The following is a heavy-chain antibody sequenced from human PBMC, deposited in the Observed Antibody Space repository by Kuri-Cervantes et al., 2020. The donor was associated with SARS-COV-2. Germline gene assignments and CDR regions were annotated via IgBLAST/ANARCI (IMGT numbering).Heavy chain of an antibody. Sequence: SVNVSCKASGYTFTSYGISWVRQAPGQGLEWMGWISAYNGNTNYAQKLQGRATMTTDTSTSTAYMEPRSLRSDDTAVYYCARVHAPFTFDFDYWGQGTLVTVSS. V-gene: IGHV1-18*04. J-gene: IGHJ4*02. D-gene: IGHD2/OR15-2a*01. CDR1: GYTFTSYG. CDR3: ARVHAPFTFDFDY. CDR2: ISAYNGNT.